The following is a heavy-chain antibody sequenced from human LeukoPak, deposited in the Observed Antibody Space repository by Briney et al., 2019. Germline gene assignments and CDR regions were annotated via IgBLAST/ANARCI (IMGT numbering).Heavy chain of an antibody. CDR3: ARGASYVWGNYRLDY. Sequence: GGFLRLSCAASGFTFNSYNMNWVRQAPGKGLEWVSSISSSSYYIYYADSVKGRFTISRDNAKNAVYLQVNSLRAEDTAVYYCARGASYVWGNYRLDYWGQGTLVTVSS. CDR1: GFTFNSYN. D-gene: IGHD3-16*02. V-gene: IGHV3-21*01. J-gene: IGHJ4*02. CDR2: ISSSSYYI.